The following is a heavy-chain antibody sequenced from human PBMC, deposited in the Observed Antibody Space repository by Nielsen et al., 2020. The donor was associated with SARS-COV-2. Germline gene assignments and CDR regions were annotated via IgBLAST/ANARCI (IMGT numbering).Heavy chain of an antibody. Sequence: ASVKVSCKASGYTFTGYYMHWVRQAPGQGLEWMGRINPNSGGTNYAQKFQGRVTMTRETSISTAYMELSRLRSDDTAVYYCARVPIFGVATIQGMDVWGQGTTVTVSS. V-gene: IGHV1-2*06. J-gene: IGHJ6*02. CDR3: ARVPIFGVATIQGMDV. CDR2: INPNSGGT. CDR1: GYTFTGYY. D-gene: IGHD3-3*01.